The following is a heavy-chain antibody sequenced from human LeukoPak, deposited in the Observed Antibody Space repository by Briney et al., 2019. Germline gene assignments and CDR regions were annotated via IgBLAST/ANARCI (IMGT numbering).Heavy chain of an antibody. CDR1: GFTFSSYG. V-gene: IGHV3-30*02. CDR3: ARDRGGAYDFWSGYYTGYFDY. Sequence: GGSLRLSCAASGFTFSSYGMHWVRQAPGKGLEWVAFMRYDGSNKYYADSVKGRFTISRDNSKNTLYLQMNSLRAEDTAVYYCARDRGGAYDFWSGYYTGYFDYWGQGTLVPVSS. J-gene: IGHJ4*02. D-gene: IGHD3-3*01. CDR2: MRYDGSNK.